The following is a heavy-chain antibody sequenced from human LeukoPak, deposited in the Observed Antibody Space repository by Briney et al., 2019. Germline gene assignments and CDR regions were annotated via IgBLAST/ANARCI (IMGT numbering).Heavy chain of an antibody. V-gene: IGHV3-21*01. CDR1: GFTFGSYS. CDR2: ISSTSSYI. J-gene: IGHJ4*02. CDR3: ARDRCSGGACYALGY. D-gene: IGHD2-15*01. Sequence: GGSLRLSCAASGFTFGSYSMNGVRQAPGKGLEWVSSISSTSSYIYYADSVKGRFTISRDNAKNSLYLQMNSLRAEDTAVYYCARDRCSGGACYALGYWGQGTLGTVSS.